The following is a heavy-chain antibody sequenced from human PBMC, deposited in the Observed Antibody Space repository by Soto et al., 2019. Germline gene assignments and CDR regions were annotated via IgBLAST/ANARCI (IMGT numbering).Heavy chain of an antibody. D-gene: IGHD6-19*01. CDR2: ISYDGSNK. CDR1: GFTFSSYG. V-gene: IGHV3-30*18. CDR3: AKDRGIAVAGTYYYSGMDV. J-gene: IGHJ6*02. Sequence: QVQLVESGGGVVQPGRSLRLSCAASGFTFSSYGMHWVRQAPGKGLEWVAVISYDGSNKYYADSVKGRFTISRDNSKNTLYLQMNSLRAEDTAVYYCAKDRGIAVAGTYYYSGMDVWGQGTTVTVSS.